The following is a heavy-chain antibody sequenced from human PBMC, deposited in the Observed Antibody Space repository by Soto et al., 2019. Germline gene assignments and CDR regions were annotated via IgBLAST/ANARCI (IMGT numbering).Heavy chain of an antibody. CDR1: GGSISSSSYY. J-gene: IGHJ4*02. CDR3: ASTIFGVVMPFDY. D-gene: IGHD3-3*01. V-gene: IGHV4-39*01. Sequence: SETLSLTGTVSGGSISSSSYYWGWIRQPPGKGLEWIGSIYYSGSTYYNPSLKSRFTISVDTSKNQFSLKLTSVTAADTAVYYCASTIFGVVMPFDYWGQGTMVTVSS. CDR2: IYYSGST.